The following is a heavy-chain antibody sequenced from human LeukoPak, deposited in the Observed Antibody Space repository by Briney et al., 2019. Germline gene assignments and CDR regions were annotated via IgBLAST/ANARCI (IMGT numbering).Heavy chain of an antibody. Sequence: PGGSLRLSCAASGFIFSRYGMSWVRQAPGKGLEWVSAISGSGGTTYYADSVKGRFTISRDNSKNTLYLQINSLRAEDTAVYYCAKSGAVRGYYFDYWGQGTLVTVSS. V-gene: IGHV3-23*01. CDR3: AKSGAVRGYYFDY. CDR1: GFIFSRYG. J-gene: IGHJ4*02. D-gene: IGHD3-10*01. CDR2: ISGSGGTT.